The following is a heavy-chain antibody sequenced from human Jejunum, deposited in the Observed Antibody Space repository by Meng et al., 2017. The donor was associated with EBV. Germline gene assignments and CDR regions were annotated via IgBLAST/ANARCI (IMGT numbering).Heavy chain of an antibody. CDR3: ARDPMYSGGNSGAFDY. CDR2: ISSSGGAM. Sequence: QVQLVESGGXXVKPGXSLRLSXSXSGFIFSDYWMTWIRQTTEQGLEWVAYISSSGGAMYYADSVKGRFTIPRDNVERSLYLQMNSLRADDTAVYYCARDPMYSGGNSGAFDYWGQGTLVTVSS. J-gene: IGHJ4*02. V-gene: IGHV3-11*01. CDR1: GFIFSDYW. D-gene: IGHD4-23*01.